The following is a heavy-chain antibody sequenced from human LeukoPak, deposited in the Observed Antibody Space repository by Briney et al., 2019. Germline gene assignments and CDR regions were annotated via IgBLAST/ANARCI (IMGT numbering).Heavy chain of an antibody. CDR3: ARANSGSYRELDY. D-gene: IGHD1-26*01. J-gene: IGHJ4*02. Sequence: PSQTLSLTCTVSGGSINSGSSFWSWIRQPAGKGLEWIGRIYTSGITNYNSSLMSRATISIDTSKNQFSLKLSSVTAADTAVYYCARANSGSYRELDYWGQGALVTVSS. CDR1: GGSINSGSSF. V-gene: IGHV4-61*02. CDR2: IYTSGIT.